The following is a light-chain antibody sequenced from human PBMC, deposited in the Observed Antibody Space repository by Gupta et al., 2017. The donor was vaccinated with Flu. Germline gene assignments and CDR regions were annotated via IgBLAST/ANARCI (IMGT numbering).Light chain of an antibody. J-gene: IGLJ1*01. V-gene: IGLV3-1*01. CDR2: EDD. CDR3: QAWDTTIPYV. CDR1: KLGNKY. Sequence: SYELTQPPSVSVSPGQTASTPRSGDKLGNKYAYWYQQKSGQSPVLVIYEDDKRPSGIPERFSGSNSGDTATLTISGTQPVDEADYYCQAWDTTIPYVFGPGTQVTVL.